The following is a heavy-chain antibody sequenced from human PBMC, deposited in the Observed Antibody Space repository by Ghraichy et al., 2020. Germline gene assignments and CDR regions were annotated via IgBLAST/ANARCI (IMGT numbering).Heavy chain of an antibody. D-gene: IGHD6-13*01. CDR1: GFTFSSYS. CDR3: AIDLIAAAGLGYYYYYYGMDV. Sequence: GGSLRLSCAASGFTFSSYSMNWVRQAPGKGLEWVSSISSSSSYIYYADSVKGRSTISRDNAKNSLYLQMNSLRAEDTAVYYCAIDLIAAAGLGYYYYYYGMDVWGQGTPVTVS. CDR2: ISSSSSYI. J-gene: IGHJ6*02. V-gene: IGHV3-21*01.